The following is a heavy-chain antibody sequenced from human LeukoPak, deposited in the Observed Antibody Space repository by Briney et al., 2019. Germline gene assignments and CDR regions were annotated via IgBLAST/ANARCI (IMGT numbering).Heavy chain of an antibody. Sequence: GSSVKVSCKASGYTFTAYYIHWVRQAPGQGLEWMGWIDPYSGGPTYAQNFQGRATMTRDTSISTVYMDLIRLKSDDTAVYYCARVYGSGSFYKFWGQGTLVPVSS. CDR2: IDPYSGGP. D-gene: IGHD3-10*01. J-gene: IGHJ4*02. CDR3: ARVYGSGSFYKF. V-gene: IGHV1-2*02. CDR1: GYTFTAYY.